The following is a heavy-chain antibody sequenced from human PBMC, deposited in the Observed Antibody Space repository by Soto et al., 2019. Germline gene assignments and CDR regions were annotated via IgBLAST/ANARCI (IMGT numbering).Heavy chain of an antibody. CDR1: GCTFSIYA. V-gene: IGHV1-69*13. D-gene: IGHD3-22*01. CDR3: ARAHSSGYYRGTFDY. Sequence: GASVKVSCKASGCTFSIYAISWVRQAPGQGLEWMGGIIPIFGTANYAQKVQGRVTITADESTSTAYMELSSLRSEDTAVYYCARAHSSGYYRGTFDYWGQGTLVTVSS. J-gene: IGHJ4*02. CDR2: IIPIFGTA.